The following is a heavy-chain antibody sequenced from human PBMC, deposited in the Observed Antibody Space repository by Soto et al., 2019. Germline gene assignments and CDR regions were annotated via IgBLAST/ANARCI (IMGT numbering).Heavy chain of an antibody. CDR3: AVGHVRDGYNGPFDF. D-gene: IGHD6-25*01. V-gene: IGHV1-69*02. Sequence: QVQLVQSGAEVKKPGSSVKVSCKASGGTFSSYTISWVRQAPGQGLEWVGRIIPILGIANYAQKFQGRVAITADQSTSTAYMELSSLRSDDTAVYYCAVGHVRDGYNGPFDFWGQGTLVTVSS. CDR1: GGTFSSYT. J-gene: IGHJ4*02. CDR2: IIPILGIA.